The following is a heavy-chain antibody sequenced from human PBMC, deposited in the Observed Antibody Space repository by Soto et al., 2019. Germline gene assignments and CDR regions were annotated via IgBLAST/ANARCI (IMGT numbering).Heavy chain of an antibody. CDR2: ISGSGGST. CDR3: AKVVKDDFWSGSRYYFDY. J-gene: IGHJ4*02. V-gene: IGHV3-23*01. CDR1: GYTFSSYA. Sequence: PGGSLRLSCAASGYTFSSYAMSWVRQAPGKGLEWVSAISGSGGSTYYADSVKGRFTISRDNSKNALYLQMNSLRAEDTAVYYCAKVVKDDFWSGSRYYFDYWGQGTLVTVSS. D-gene: IGHD3-3*01.